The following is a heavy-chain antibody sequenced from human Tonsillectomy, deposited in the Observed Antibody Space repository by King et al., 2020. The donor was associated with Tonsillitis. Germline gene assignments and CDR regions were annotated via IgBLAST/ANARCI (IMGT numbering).Heavy chain of an antibody. CDR2: ISSSSGYV. CDR3: ASGRSSGEVSSFDY. J-gene: IGHJ4*02. Sequence: VQLVESGGGLVKPGESLRLSCAASGFTFSDYSMNWVRQAPGKGLEWVSSISSSSGYVYYADSVKGRFTISRDNAKNSLYLQMNSLRAEDTAVYYCASGRSSGEVSSFDYWGQGTLVTVSS. D-gene: IGHD6-6*01. V-gene: IGHV3-21*01. CDR1: GFTFSDYS.